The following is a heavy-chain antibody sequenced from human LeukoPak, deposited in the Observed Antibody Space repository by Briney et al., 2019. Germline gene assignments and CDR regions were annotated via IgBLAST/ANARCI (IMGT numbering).Heavy chain of an antibody. CDR3: ARDNWNYGSSMDV. CDR2: IYYSGST. J-gene: IGHJ6*02. Sequence: SETLSLTCTVPGGSISSSSYYWGWIRQPPGKGLEWIGSIYYSGSTYYNPSLKSRVTLSVDTSKNQFSLKLSSVTAADTAVYHCARDNWNYGSSMDVWGQGTTVTASS. D-gene: IGHD1-7*01. CDR1: GGSISSSSYY. V-gene: IGHV4-39*07.